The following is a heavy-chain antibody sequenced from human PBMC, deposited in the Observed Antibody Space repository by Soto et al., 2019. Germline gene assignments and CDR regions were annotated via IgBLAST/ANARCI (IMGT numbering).Heavy chain of an antibody. CDR3: AKDIGSIAVAGIDY. J-gene: IGHJ4*02. CDR2: ISWNSGSI. Sequence: SLRLSCAASGFTFDDYAMHWVRQAPGKGLEWVSGISWNSGSIGYADSVKGRFTISRDNAKNSLYLQMNSLRAEDTALYYCAKDIGSIAVAGIDYWGQGTLVTVSS. CDR1: GFTFDDYA. D-gene: IGHD6-19*01. V-gene: IGHV3-9*01.